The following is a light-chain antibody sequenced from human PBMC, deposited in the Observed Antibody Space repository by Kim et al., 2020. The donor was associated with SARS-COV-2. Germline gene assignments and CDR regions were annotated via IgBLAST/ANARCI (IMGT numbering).Light chain of an antibody. Sequence: ASVGDRVTITCRASQGIGDYLAWYQQSPGKAPRLLIYAASTLQRGVPSRFSGNGSGTEFTLTITTLQPEDFATYFCQRYSFYPRTFGQGTKLEI. CDR1: QGIGDY. CDR3: QRYSFYPRT. V-gene: IGKV1-9*01. J-gene: IGKJ2*01. CDR2: AAS.